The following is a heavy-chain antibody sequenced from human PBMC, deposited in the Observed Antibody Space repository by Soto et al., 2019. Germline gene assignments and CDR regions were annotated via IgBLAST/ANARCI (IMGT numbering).Heavy chain of an antibody. CDR1: VGAITNDGYY. V-gene: IGHV4-31*03. D-gene: IGHD2-15*01. J-gene: IGHJ4*02. CDR3: ARLDLCYDY. CDR2: IHYSGVT. Sequence: QVQLQESGPGLVKPSQTLSLTCNVSVGAITNDGYYWSWIRQHPGKALEWIGNIHYSGVTYYNPTLKSRAAISVDISKHQFSLKLNSVTAADTAVYYCARLDLCYDYWGQGNLVTVSS.